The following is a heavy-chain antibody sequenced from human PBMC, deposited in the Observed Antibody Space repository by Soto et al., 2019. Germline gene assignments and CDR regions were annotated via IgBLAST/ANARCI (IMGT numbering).Heavy chain of an antibody. J-gene: IGHJ3*02. CDR2: IIPIFGTA. CDR3: ARGAVAGIFLSAFDI. V-gene: IGHV1-69*13. D-gene: IGHD6-19*01. Sequence: SVKVSCKASGGTFSSYAISWVRQAPGQGLEWMGGIIPIFGTANYAQKFQGRVTITADESTSTAYMELSSLRSEDTAVYYCARGAVAGIFLSAFDIWGQGTMVTVSS. CDR1: GGTFSSYA.